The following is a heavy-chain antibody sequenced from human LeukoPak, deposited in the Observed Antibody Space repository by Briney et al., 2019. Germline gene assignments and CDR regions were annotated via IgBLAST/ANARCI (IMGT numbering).Heavy chain of an antibody. Sequence: ASVKVSCKASSYSFTRYGISWVRQAPGQGLEWMGWISGYNGNTNYAQKFLGRVSMTADTSTSTAYMELRSLTSDDTAVYYCARSGRGTYYYFDLWGLGTLVTVSS. V-gene: IGHV1-18*01. D-gene: IGHD5-12*01. CDR2: ISGYNGNT. J-gene: IGHJ4*02. CDR3: ARSGRGTYYYFDL. CDR1: SYSFTRYG.